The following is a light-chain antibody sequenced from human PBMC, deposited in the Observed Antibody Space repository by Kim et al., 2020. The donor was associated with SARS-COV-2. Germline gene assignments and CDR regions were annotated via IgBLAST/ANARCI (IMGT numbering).Light chain of an antibody. J-gene: IGLJ2*01. CDR1: SNGVGSYNQ. CDR2: DVT. Sequence: RSISTSSLGTSNGVGSYNQVSEYQQHPGKDPKLMIYDVTGRPSGVSHRFSGAKSANTASLTTSALQAEDEADYYCSSYTSSSTVVFGGGTQLTVL. V-gene: IGLV2-14*03. CDR3: SSYTSSSTVV.